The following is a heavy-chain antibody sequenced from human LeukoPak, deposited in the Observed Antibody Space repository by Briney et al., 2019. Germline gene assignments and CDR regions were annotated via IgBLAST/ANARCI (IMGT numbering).Heavy chain of an antibody. CDR2: IYYSGST. CDR1: GGSISSYY. D-gene: IGHD3-3*01. Sequence: PSETLSLTCTVSGGSISSYYWSWIRQPPGKGLEWIGYIYYSGSTNYNPSLKSRVTISVDTSKNQFSLKLSSVTAADTAVYYCARVMDYDFWSGYYTGYFDYWGQGTLVTVSS. J-gene: IGHJ4*02. V-gene: IGHV4-59*01. CDR3: ARVMDYDFWSGYYTGYFDY.